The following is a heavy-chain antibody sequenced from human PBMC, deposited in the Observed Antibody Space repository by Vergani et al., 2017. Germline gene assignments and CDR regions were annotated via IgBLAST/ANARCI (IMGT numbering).Heavy chain of an antibody. V-gene: IGHV5-51*01. Sequence: VQLVQSGAEVKKPGESLRISCKGSGYRFSSYYIGWVRQVPGECLEWIGVIYPGDADTIYSPSLQGQVSISADNSTSTAYVQWGSMRASDTAIYYCTGRDGVEQVNAFDIWSQGTMVTVSS. D-gene: IGHD1/OR15-1a*01. CDR3: TGRDGVEQVNAFDI. CDR2: IYPGDADT. J-gene: IGHJ3*02. CDR1: GYRFSSYY.